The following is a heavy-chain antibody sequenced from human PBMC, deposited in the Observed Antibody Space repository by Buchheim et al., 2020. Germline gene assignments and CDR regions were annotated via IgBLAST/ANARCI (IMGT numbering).Heavy chain of an antibody. CDR2: IVGSGSTT. CDR3: AKTLRGSYYYDATGYSSDS. CDR1: GFTFPSYA. V-gene: IGHV3-23*04. Sequence: EVQLVESGGHFVQPGGSLRLSCAASGFTFPSYAMIWVRQAPGKGLEWVSAIVGSGSTTSHADSVRGRFNISRGNSKDPLYLQMNSLRVEDTARYFCAKTLRGSYYYDATGYSSDSWGQGTL. J-gene: IGHJ5*02. D-gene: IGHD3-22*01.